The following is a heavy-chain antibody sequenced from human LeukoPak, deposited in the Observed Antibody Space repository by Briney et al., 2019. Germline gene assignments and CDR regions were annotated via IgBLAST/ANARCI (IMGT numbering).Heavy chain of an antibody. D-gene: IGHD4-17*01. CDR2: IKSKTDGGTT. J-gene: IGHJ3*02. Sequence: GGSLRLSCAASGFTFSNAWMSWVRQAPGKGLKWVGRIKSKTDGGTTDYAAPVKGRFTISRDDSKNTLYLQMNSLRAEDTAVYYCARGFGDYAAFDIWGQGTMVTVSS. CDR1: GFTFSNAW. V-gene: IGHV3-15*01. CDR3: ARGFGDYAAFDI.